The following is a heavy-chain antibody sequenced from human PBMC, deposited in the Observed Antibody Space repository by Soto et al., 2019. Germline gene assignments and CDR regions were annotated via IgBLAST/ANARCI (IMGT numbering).Heavy chain of an antibody. Sequence: PSETLSLTCTVSGGSISSYYWSWIRQPPGKGLEWIGYIDYSGSTNYNPSLKSRVTMSVDTSKNHFSLKLSSVTAADTAVYYCARAAYDSSGYYSRPFDQWGQGTLVTVSS. CDR3: ARAAYDSSGYYSRPFDQ. CDR2: IDYSGST. D-gene: IGHD3-22*01. V-gene: IGHV4-59*01. J-gene: IGHJ4*02. CDR1: GGSISSYY.